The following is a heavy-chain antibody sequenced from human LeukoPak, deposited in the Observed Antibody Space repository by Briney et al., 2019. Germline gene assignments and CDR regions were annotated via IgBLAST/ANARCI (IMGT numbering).Heavy chain of an antibody. CDR2: LNPGPGGT. CDR3: AAQRDPRPFDH. Sequence: ASVKVSCKASGYTFTDYYIHWVRQAPGQGLEWMGWLNPGPGGTLYAQKFQGRVTMTRDMSMTTAYMELTELRSDDTAVYYCAAQRDPRPFDHWGQGTLITVSS. V-gene: IGHV1-2*02. CDR1: GYTFTDYY. D-gene: IGHD5-24*01. J-gene: IGHJ4*02.